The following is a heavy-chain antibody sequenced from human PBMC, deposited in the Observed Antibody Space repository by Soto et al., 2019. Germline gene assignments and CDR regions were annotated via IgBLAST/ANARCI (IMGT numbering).Heavy chain of an antibody. V-gene: IGHV4-4*02. J-gene: IGHJ6*02. Sequence: QVQLQESGPGLVKPSGTLSLTCAVSGGSISSSNWWSWVRQPPGKGLEWIGEIYHSGSTNYNPSLKSRVTISVDKSKNQFSLKLSSVTAADTAVSYCARMEGSTTVMGNYYYYGMYVWGQGTTVTVSS. CDR3: ARMEGSTTVMGNYYYYGMYV. CDR1: GGSISSSNW. D-gene: IGHD4-4*01. CDR2: IYHSGST.